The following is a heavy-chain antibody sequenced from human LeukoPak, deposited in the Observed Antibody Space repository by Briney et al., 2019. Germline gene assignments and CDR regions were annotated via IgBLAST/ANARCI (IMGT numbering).Heavy chain of an antibody. CDR2: INAGNGNT. Sequence: GASVKVSCKASGYTFTNCAMHWVRQAPGQRLEWMGWINAGNGNTKYSQKFQGRVTITADESTSTAYMELSSLRSEDTAVYYCAREYYDYVWGSYRLFDYWGQGTLVTVSS. D-gene: IGHD3-16*02. CDR1: GYTFTNCA. V-gene: IGHV1-3*01. CDR3: AREYYDYVWGSYRLFDY. J-gene: IGHJ4*02.